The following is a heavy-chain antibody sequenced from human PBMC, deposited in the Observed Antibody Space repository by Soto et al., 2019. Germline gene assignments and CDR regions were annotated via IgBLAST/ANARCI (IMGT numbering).Heavy chain of an antibody. Sequence: QVQLVESGGGVVQPGRSLRLSCAASGFTFSSYGMHWVRQAPGKGLEWVAVIWYDGSNKYYADSVKGRFTISRDNSKNTVSLQRNSLRAEDSAVYYCANEAGSTPGGWGQGTLVTVSS. J-gene: IGHJ4*02. CDR2: IWYDGSNK. D-gene: IGHD2-2*01. CDR1: GFTFSSYG. V-gene: IGHV3-33*06. CDR3: ANEAGSTPGG.